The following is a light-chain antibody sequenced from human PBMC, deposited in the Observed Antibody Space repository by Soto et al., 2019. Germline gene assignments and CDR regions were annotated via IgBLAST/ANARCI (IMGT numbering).Light chain of an antibody. CDR1: SSNIGSNL. Sequence: QSVLTQPPSVSAAPGQTVTISCSGSSSNIGSNLVSWYQQLPGTAPKLLIYDNDKRPSGIPDRFSGSKSGTSASLGITGLQTGDEADYSCATWDNSLSAWLFGGGTKLTVL. J-gene: IGLJ3*02. CDR2: DND. CDR3: ATWDNSLSAWL. V-gene: IGLV1-51*01.